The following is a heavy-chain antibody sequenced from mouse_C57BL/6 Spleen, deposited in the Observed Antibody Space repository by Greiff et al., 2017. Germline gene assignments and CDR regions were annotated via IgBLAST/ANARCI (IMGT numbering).Heavy chain of an antibody. Sequence: EVMLVESGGGLVQPGGSLSLSCAASGFTFTDYYMSWVRQPPGKALEWLGFISNTANGYTTEYSASVKGRFTISRANSQSILYLQMNALRADDSATYYCARSSPLDYWGQGTTLTVSS. CDR2: ISNTANGYTT. CDR3: ARSSPLDY. V-gene: IGHV7-3*01. CDR1: GFTFTDYY. J-gene: IGHJ2*01.